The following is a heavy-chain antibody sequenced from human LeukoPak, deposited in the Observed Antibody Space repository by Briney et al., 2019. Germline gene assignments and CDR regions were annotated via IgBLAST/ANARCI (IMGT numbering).Heavy chain of an antibody. J-gene: IGHJ5*02. CDR2: INPNSGGT. Sequence: ASVKVSCKASGYTFTGYYMHWVRQAPGQGLEWMGWINPNSGGTNYAQKFQGRVTMTRDTSISTAYMELSRLRSDDTAVYYCARDLNYYGSGSHNWFDPWGQGTLVTVSS. CDR1: GYTFTGYY. D-gene: IGHD3-10*01. V-gene: IGHV1-2*02. CDR3: ARDLNYYGSGSHNWFDP.